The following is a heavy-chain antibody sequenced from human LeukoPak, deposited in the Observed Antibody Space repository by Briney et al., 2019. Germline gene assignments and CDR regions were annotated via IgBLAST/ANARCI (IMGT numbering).Heavy chain of an antibody. D-gene: IGHD3-10*01. CDR1: GFTFSSYS. CDR3: ASRRRGSDVGFDY. Sequence: GGSLRLSCAASGFTFSSYSMNWVRQAPGKGLEWVSYISSSSSTIYYADSVKGRFTISRDNAKNSLYLQMNSLRAEDTAVYYCASRRRGSDVGFDYWGQGTLVTVSS. V-gene: IGHV3-48*04. J-gene: IGHJ4*02. CDR2: ISSSSSTI.